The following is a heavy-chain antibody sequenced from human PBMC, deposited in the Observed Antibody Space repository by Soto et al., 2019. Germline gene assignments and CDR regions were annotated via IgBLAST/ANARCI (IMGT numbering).Heavy chain of an antibody. CDR2: IKQDGSDM. Sequence: GGSLRLSCAASGFTFSTYWMSWVRRAPGKGLEWVAHIKQDGSDMYYVDSVKGRFTISRDNAKNSLYLQMNSLRAEDTALYYCANVFLRISTSCSDVFYIWGQGSMVP. D-gene: IGHD2-2*01. CDR1: GFTFSTYW. V-gene: IGHV3-7*05. CDR3: ANVFLRISTSCSDVFYI. J-gene: IGHJ3*02.